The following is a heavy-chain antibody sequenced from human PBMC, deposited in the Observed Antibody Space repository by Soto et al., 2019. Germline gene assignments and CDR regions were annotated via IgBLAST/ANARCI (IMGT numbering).Heavy chain of an antibody. J-gene: IGHJ6*02. CDR3: ARALYYYDSSGYYYGDYYYGMDV. CDR1: GGTFSSYA. CDR2: IIPIFGTA. V-gene: IGHV1-69*13. Sequence: EASVKVSCKASGGTFSSYAISWVRQAPGQGLEWMGGIIPIFGTANYAQKFQGRVTITADESTSTAYMELSSLRSEDTAVYYCARALYYYDSSGYYYGDYYYGMDVWGQGTTVTVSS. D-gene: IGHD3-22*01.